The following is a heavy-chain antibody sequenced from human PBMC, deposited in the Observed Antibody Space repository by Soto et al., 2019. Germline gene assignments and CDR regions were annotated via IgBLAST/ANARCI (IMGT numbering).Heavy chain of an antibody. J-gene: IGHJ4*02. Sequence: QVQLQESGPGLVKPSQTLSLTCTVSGGSMSNGGYYWSWIRQHPGKGLEWIGYIYNSGSTYYNPSLKSRITISANTSKNQFSLKVSSVTAADTAVYYCARSSRSYFEYWGQGTLVTVSS. CDR2: IYNSGST. V-gene: IGHV4-31*03. CDR1: GGSMSNGGYY. CDR3: ARSSRSYFEY.